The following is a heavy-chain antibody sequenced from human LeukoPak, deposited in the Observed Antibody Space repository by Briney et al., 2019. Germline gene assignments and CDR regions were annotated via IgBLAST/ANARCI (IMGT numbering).Heavy chain of an antibody. V-gene: IGHV3-48*01. CDR2: IHSTSSPI. CDR1: AFTFSSFS. D-gene: IGHD6-13*01. J-gene: IGHJ4*02. Sequence: GGSLRLSCAASAFTFSSFSMTWVRQAPVKGMEWISYIHSTSSPIYYADSVKGRFTVSRDNAKNSLYLQMSSLRAEDTAVYYCGRGGSTGSWFNYWGQGTLVTVSS. CDR3: GRGGSTGSWFNY.